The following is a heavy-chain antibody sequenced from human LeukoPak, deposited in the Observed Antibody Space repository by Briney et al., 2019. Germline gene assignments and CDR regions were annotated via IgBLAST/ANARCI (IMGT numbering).Heavy chain of an antibody. CDR2: ISAYNGNT. Sequence: VASLKVSCKASGYTFTNYGISWVRQAPGQGLEWMGWISAYNGNTKYAQKLQGRVTMTTDTSTSTAYMELRSLRSDDTALYYCARDLKITIFGVLPWDYFDYWGQGTLVTVSS. CDR3: ARDLKITIFGVLPWDYFDY. V-gene: IGHV1-18*01. D-gene: IGHD3-3*01. CDR1: GYTFTNYG. J-gene: IGHJ4*02.